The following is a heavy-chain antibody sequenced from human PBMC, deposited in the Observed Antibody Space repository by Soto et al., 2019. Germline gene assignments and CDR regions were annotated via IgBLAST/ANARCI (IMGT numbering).Heavy chain of an antibody. Sequence: PGGSLRLSCAASGFTFSSYEMNWVRQAPGKGLEWVSYISSSGSTIYYADSVKGRFTISRDNAKNSLYLQMNSLRAEDTAVYYCARDRQEQWKTYYYYYGMDVWGQGTPVTVSS. V-gene: IGHV3-48*03. CDR2: ISSSGSTI. J-gene: IGHJ6*02. D-gene: IGHD6-19*01. CDR3: ARDRQEQWKTYYYYYGMDV. CDR1: GFTFSSYE.